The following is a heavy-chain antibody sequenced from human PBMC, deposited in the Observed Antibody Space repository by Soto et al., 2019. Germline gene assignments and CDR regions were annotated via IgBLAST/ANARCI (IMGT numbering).Heavy chain of an antibody. CDR3: ARNGDFWSENYFDY. J-gene: IGHJ4*01. D-gene: IGHD3-3*01. CDR2: INPNSGGT. V-gene: IGHV1-2*04. CDR1: GYTFTGYY. Sequence: ASVKVSCKASGYTFTGYYMHWVRQAPGQGLEWMGWINPNSGGTNYAQKFQGWVTMTRDTSISTAYMELSRLRSDDTAVYYCARNGDFWSENYFDYWGHGTLVTVSS.